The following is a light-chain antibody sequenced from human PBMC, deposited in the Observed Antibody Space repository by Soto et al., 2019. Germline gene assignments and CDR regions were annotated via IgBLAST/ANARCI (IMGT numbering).Light chain of an antibody. CDR2: DVS. CDR1: SSDVGGYKY. Sequence: QSVLTQPPSASGSPGQSVTISCTGTSSDVGGYKYVSWYQQHPGKAPKLMIYDVSKRPSGVPDRFSGSKSGNTASLTVSGLQAEDEADYYCSSYAGSNNYVLFGGGTKLTVL. CDR3: SSYAGSNNYVL. J-gene: IGLJ2*01. V-gene: IGLV2-8*01.